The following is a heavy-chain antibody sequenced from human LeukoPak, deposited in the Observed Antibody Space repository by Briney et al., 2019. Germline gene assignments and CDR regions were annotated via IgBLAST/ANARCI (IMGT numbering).Heavy chain of an antibody. V-gene: IGHV1-2*02. CDR2: INPNSGGT. CDR3: ARDRWFGEPPQYNWFDP. D-gene: IGHD3-10*01. Sequence: ASVKVSCKASGYTFTGYYMQWVRQAPGQGLEWMGWINPNSGGTNYAQKFQGRVTMTRDTSISTAYMELSRLRSDDTAVYYCARDRWFGEPPQYNWFDPWGQGTLVTVSS. J-gene: IGHJ5*02. CDR1: GYTFTGYY.